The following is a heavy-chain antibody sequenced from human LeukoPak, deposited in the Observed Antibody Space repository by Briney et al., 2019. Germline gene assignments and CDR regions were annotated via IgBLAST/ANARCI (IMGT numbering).Heavy chain of an antibody. CDR1: GFTFSSYA. CDR3: AVAAAGTAEVYYYYYYMDV. J-gene: IGHJ6*03. CDR2: ISGSGGST. Sequence: GGSLRLSCAASGFTFSSYAMSWVRQAPGKGLEWVSAISGSGGSTYYADSVKGRFTISRDNSKNTLYPQMNSLGAEDTAVYYCAVAAAGTAEVYYYYYYMDVWGKGTTVTVSS. D-gene: IGHD6-13*01. V-gene: IGHV3-23*01.